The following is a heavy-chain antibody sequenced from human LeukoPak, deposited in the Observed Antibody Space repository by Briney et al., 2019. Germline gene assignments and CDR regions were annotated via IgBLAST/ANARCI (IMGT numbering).Heavy chain of an antibody. CDR3: ARGRRHIVVVPAAIFPWFDP. CDR1: GGSFSGYY. J-gene: IGHJ5*02. Sequence: PSETLSLTCAVYGGSFSGYYWSWIRQPPGKGLEWIGEINHSGSTNYNPSLKSRVTISVDTSKNQFSLKLSFVTAADTAVYYCARGRRHIVVVPAAIFPWFDPWGQGTLVTVSS. CDR2: INHSGST. V-gene: IGHV4-34*01. D-gene: IGHD2-2*01.